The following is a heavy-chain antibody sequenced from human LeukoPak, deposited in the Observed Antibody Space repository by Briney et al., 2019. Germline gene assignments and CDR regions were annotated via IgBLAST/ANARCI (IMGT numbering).Heavy chain of an antibody. CDR3: AKSSGYYGSGNYYYYMDV. D-gene: IGHD3-10*01. Sequence: GGSLRLSCAASGFTFSSYAMSWVRQAPGKGLEWVSAISGSGGSTYYADSVKGRFTISRDNSKNTLYLQMNSLRAEDTAVYYCAKSSGYYGSGNYYYYMDVWGKGTTVTISS. J-gene: IGHJ6*03. CDR2: ISGSGGST. CDR1: GFTFSSYA. V-gene: IGHV3-23*01.